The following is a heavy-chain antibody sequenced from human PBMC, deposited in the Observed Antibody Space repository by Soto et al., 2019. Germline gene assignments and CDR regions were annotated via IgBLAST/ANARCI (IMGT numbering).Heavy chain of an antibody. CDR1: GFTFTSSA. J-gene: IGHJ6*02. V-gene: IGHV1-58*01. Sequence: GASVKVSCKASGFTFTSSAVQWVRQARGQRLEWKGWIVVGSGNTSYAQKFQERVTITRDMSTSTAYMDLSSLRSEDTAVYYCAADPGWDTAMDGAHYYYYGMDVWGQGTTVTVSS. CDR3: AADPGWDTAMDGAHYYYYGMDV. CDR2: IVVGSGNT. D-gene: IGHD5-18*01.